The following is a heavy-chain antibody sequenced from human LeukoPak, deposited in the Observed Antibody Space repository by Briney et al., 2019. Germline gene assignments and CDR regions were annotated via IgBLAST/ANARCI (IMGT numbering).Heavy chain of an antibody. CDR2: IYHSGST. Sequence: SETLSLTCTVSGYSISSGYYWGWIRQPPGKGLEWIGSIYHSGSTYYNPSLKSRVTISVDTSKNQFSLKLSSVTAADTAVYYCARASGEQWLVDYFDYWGQGTLVTVSS. CDR3: ARASGEQWLVDYFDY. CDR1: GYSISSGYY. D-gene: IGHD6-19*01. J-gene: IGHJ4*02. V-gene: IGHV4-38-2*02.